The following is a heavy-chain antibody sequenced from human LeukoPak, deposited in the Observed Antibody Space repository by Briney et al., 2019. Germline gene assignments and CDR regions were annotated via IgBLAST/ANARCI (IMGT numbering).Heavy chain of an antibody. V-gene: IGHV3-21*01. J-gene: IGHJ6*03. CDR1: GFTFSNYS. Sequence: GGSLRLSCAASGFTFSNYSMNWVRQAPGKGLEGVSSIISSTIYVYYADSVKGRFTISRDDAKNSLYLQMNSLRAEDTAVYYCARQAPGVGDSPYYNYYMDVSGKGRTVTVSS. CDR3: ARQAPGVGDSPYYNYYMDV. D-gene: IGHD1-26*01. CDR2: IISSTIYV.